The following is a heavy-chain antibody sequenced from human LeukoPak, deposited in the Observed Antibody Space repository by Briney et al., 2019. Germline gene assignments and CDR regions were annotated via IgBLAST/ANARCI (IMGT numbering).Heavy chain of an antibody. V-gene: IGHV4-31*03. CDR3: ARGRFPNWFDP. D-gene: IGHD3-10*01. J-gene: IGHJ5*02. Sequence: PSETLSLTCTVSGGSISSGGYYWSWIRQHPGKGLEWIGYIYYSGSTYYNPSLKSRVTISVDTSKNQFSLKLSSVTAADPAVYYCARGRFPNWFDPWGQGTLVTVSS. CDR2: IYYSGST. CDR1: GGSISSGGYY.